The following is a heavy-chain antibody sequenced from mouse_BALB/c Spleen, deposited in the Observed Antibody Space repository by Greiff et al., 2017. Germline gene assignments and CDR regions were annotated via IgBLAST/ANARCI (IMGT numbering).Heavy chain of an antibody. J-gene: IGHJ3*01. CDR2: ISSGSSTI. Sequence: EVKLVESGGGLVQPGGSRKLSCAASGFTFSSFGMHWVRQAPEQGLEWVAYISSGSSTIYYADTVKGRFTISRDNPKNTLFLQMTSLRSEDTAMYYCARSLYDYDVFAYWGQGTLVTVSA. V-gene: IGHV5-17*02. CDR1: GFTFSSFG. D-gene: IGHD2-4*01. CDR3: ARSLYDYDVFAY.